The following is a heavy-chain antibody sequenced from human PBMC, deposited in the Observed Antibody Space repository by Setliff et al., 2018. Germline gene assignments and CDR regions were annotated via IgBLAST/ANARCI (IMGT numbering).Heavy chain of an antibody. Sequence: SETLSLTCSVSGDSISSSSYYWGWIRQPPGKGLEWIGSINYSGITYYSPSLKSRVIVSVDTSKNQFSLKLSSVTAADTAVYYCARLPGYCNGGNCYGYYAFDIWGQGTMVTISS. V-gene: IGHV4-39*01. CDR1: GDSISSSSYY. CDR3: ARLPGYCNGGNCYGYYAFDI. D-gene: IGHD2-15*01. CDR2: INYSGIT. J-gene: IGHJ3*02.